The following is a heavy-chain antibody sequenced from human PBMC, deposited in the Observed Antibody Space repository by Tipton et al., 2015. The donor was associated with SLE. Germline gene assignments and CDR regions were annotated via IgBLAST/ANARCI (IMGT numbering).Heavy chain of an antibody. CDR1: GESVSSSRYY. Sequence: TLSLTCSVSGESVSSSRYYWAWIRQPPGKGLEWIGSIYYSGTTTYNPSLKSRVTMSLDSSKNQFSLNLTSMTPADTAVYYCARGMVTWRGAILGVDVWGQGTTVNVSS. CDR2: IYYSGTT. CDR3: ARGMVTWRGAILGVDV. J-gene: IGHJ6*02. V-gene: IGHV4-39*07. D-gene: IGHD2-21*02.